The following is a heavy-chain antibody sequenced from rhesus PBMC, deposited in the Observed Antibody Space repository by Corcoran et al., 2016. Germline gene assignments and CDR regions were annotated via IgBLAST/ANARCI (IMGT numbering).Heavy chain of an antibody. V-gene: IGHV4-173*01. CDR3: AREPLRGAPNANFDY. Sequence: QLQLQESGPGLVKPSETLSLTCAVSGGSISSNYWSWIRQPPGKGLAWIGRISGSGGSTDYNPSLKSRVTISTDTSKNQFSLKLSSVTAADPAVYYCAREPLRGAPNANFDYWGQGVLVTVSS. D-gene: IGHD2-2*01. J-gene: IGHJ4*01. CDR1: GGSISSNY. CDR2: ISGSGGST.